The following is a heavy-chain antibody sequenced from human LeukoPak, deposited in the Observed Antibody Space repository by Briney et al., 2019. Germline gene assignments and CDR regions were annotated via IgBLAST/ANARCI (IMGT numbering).Heavy chain of an antibody. CDR3: ARVPYYYDSSGNYYFDY. Sequence: PGGSLRLSCAASGFTLSNYGIHWVRQAPGKGLEWVTFIRYDGSIKYYADSVKGRFTISRDNSKNTLYLQMNSLRAEDTAVYYCARVPYYYDSSGNYYFDYWGQGTLVTVSS. CDR2: IRYDGSIK. D-gene: IGHD3-22*01. CDR1: GFTLSNYG. J-gene: IGHJ4*02. V-gene: IGHV3-30*02.